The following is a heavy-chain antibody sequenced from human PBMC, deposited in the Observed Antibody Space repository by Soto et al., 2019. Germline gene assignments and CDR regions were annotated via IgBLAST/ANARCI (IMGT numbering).Heavy chain of an antibody. D-gene: IGHD3-10*01. CDR1: GVSFNNNG. CDR2: VSPPFRTS. Sequence: QVQLVQSGAEVKKPGSSVKVSCKTSGVSFNNNGIGWVRQAPGHGLEWMEGVSPPFRTSNYARKFQGRISITADASTGTVHMELSSLTSEDTAQYYCARVLYYGSGSYSPYGMDVWGQGTTVTVSS. CDR3: ARVLYYGSGSYSPYGMDV. J-gene: IGHJ6*02. V-gene: IGHV1-69*01.